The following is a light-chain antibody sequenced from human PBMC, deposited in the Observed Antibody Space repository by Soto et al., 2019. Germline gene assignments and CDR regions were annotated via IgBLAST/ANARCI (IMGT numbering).Light chain of an antibody. V-gene: IGKV1-39*01. CDR3: QQSHSTPYT. Sequence: DIQMTQSPSSLSAFVGDRVTITCRASQNIDNYVNWYQQQPGKAPKLLIYAAFSLQSGVPSRFSGSASGTDFILTITSLQPEDSATYFCQQSHSTPYTFGQGTKLEIK. J-gene: IGKJ2*01. CDR2: AAF. CDR1: QNIDNY.